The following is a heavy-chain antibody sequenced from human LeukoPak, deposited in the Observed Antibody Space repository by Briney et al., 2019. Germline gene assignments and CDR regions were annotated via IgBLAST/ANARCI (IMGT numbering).Heavy chain of an antibody. CDR1: GFTFSSYA. CDR3: ATFLTGAVGS. V-gene: IGHV3-23*01. CDR2: ISGSGGST. Sequence: PGGSLRLSCAASGFTFSSYAMSWVRQAPGKGLEWVSAISGSGGSTYYADSVKGRFTISRDNAKNSLYLQMNSLRAEDTSVYYCATFLTGAVGSWGQGTLVTVSS. J-gene: IGHJ4*02. D-gene: IGHD7-27*01.